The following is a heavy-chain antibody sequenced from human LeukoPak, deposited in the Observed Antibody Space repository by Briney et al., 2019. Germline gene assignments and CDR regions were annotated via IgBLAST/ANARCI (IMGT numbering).Heavy chain of an antibody. CDR3: ARVRLEPNYYYYGMDV. CDR2: IIPIFGTA. V-gene: IGHV1-69*06. CDR1: GGTFSSYA. J-gene: IGHJ6*04. Sequence: SVKVSCKASGGTFSSYAISWVRQAPGQGLEWMGGIIPIFGTANYAQKFQGRVTITADKSTSTAYMELSSLRSEDTAVYYCARVRLEPNYYYYGMDVWGKGTTVTVSS. D-gene: IGHD1-1*01.